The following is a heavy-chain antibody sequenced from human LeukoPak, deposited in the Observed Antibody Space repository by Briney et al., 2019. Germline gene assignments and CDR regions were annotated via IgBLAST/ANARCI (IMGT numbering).Heavy chain of an antibody. CDR2: INPSGGST. CDR3: ARTTRPQYYDILTGYQHYFDY. CDR1: GYTFTSYG. J-gene: IGHJ4*02. V-gene: IGHV1-46*01. D-gene: IGHD3-9*01. Sequence: ASVKVSCKASGYTFTSYGISWVRQAPGQGLEWMGIINPSGGSTSYAQKFQGRVTMTRDMSTSTVYMELSSLRSEDTAVYYCARTTRPQYYDILTGYQHYFDYWGQGTLVTVSS.